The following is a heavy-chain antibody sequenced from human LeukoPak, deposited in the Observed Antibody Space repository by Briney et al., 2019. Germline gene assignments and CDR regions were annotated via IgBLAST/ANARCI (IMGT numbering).Heavy chain of an antibody. Sequence: GGSLRLSCAASGFTFSSYAMSWVRQDPGKGLEWVSVISGGAGSTYYADSVKGRFSISRDNSKNTLYLQMNSLRAEDTAVYYCAKASYSSGWANWFDPWGQGTLVTVSS. CDR1: GFTFSSYA. D-gene: IGHD6-19*01. J-gene: IGHJ5*02. V-gene: IGHV3-23*01. CDR2: ISGGAGST. CDR3: AKASYSSGWANWFDP.